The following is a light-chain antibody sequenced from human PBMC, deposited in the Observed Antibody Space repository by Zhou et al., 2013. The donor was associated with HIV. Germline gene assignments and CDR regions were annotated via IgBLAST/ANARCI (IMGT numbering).Light chain of an antibody. CDR3: QRYGDSPALS. V-gene: IGKV3-20*01. Sequence: TQSPSTVSASIGDRVNVTCRASQSVSRWLSWYQQKPGQAPRLLIYGASTRATSIPARFSGSGSGTDFTLTISRLEPEDFAVYYCQRYGDSPALSFGGGTKLEIK. CDR1: QSVSRWL. J-gene: IGKJ4*01. CDR2: GAS.